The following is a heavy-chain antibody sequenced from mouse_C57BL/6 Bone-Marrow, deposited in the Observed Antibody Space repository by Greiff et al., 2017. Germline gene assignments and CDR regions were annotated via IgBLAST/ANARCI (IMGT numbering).Heavy chain of an antibody. CDR2: IHPSDSDT. V-gene: IGHV1-74*01. CDR1: GYTFTSYW. J-gene: IGHJ4*01. CDR3: AIWSTTVVATGYYAMDY. Sequence: QVQLQQPGAVLVKPGASVKVSCKASGYTFTSYWMHWVKQRPGQGLEWIGRIHPSDSDTNYNQKFKGKATLTVDKSSSTAYMQLSRLTSEDSAVYYWAIWSTTVVATGYYAMDYWGQGTSVTVSS. D-gene: IGHD1-1*01.